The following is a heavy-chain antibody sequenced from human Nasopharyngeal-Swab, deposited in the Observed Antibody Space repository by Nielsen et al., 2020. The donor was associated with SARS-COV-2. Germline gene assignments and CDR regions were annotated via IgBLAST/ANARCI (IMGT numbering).Heavy chain of an antibody. CDR2: IGAYNGNT. D-gene: IGHD3-3*01. CDR3: ARHGVAEDY. Sequence: SVHVSCKASGYIFTSYDISWVRQARAQGLEWMGWIGAYNGNTNYAQKFQDRVTMTTDTSTSTVYMELRSLRSDDTAVYYCARHGVAEDYWGQGTLVTVSS. J-gene: IGHJ4*02. V-gene: IGHV1-18*01. CDR1: GYIFTSYD.